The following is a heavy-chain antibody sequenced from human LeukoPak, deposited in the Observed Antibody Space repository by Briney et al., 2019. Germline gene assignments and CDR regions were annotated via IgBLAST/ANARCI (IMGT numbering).Heavy chain of an antibody. CDR1: GGSLSGYY. CDR2: INHSGST. D-gene: IGHD3-16*02. J-gene: IGHJ4*02. Sequence: SETLSLTCAVYGGSLSGYYWSWFRQPPGKGLEWIGEINHSGSTNYNPSLKSRVTISVDTSKNQFSLKLSSVTAADTAVYYCARGSRYDYVWGSYREHNFDYWGQGTLVTVSS. V-gene: IGHV4-34*01. CDR3: ARGSRYDYVWGSYREHNFDY.